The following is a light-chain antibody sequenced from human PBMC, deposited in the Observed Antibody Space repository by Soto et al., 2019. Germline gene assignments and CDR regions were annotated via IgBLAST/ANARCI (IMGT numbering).Light chain of an antibody. CDR3: QQYNNWPPMYT. CDR1: QSVSSN. Sequence: EIVMTQSPGTLSVSPGERATLSCRASQSVSSNLAWYQQKPGQAPRLLIYGASTRATGIPARFSGSGSGTEFTLTISSLQSEDFAVDYCQQYNNWPPMYTFGQGTKLEIK. V-gene: IGKV3-15*01. CDR2: GAS. J-gene: IGKJ2*01.